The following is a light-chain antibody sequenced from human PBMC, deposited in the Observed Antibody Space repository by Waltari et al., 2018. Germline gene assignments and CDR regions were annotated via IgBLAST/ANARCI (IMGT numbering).Light chain of an antibody. Sequence: EVLLTHSPGTLSLSPGDRATLSCRASESVGNLLAWYQQKPGQAPRRLIYDASTRATGIPDRVSGSGSGTEFTLTISRLEAGDVAMYYCQQYRMTPVSFGQGTKVEIK. CDR3: QQYRMTPVS. CDR1: ESVGNL. CDR2: DAS. J-gene: IGKJ2*03. V-gene: IGKV3-20*01.